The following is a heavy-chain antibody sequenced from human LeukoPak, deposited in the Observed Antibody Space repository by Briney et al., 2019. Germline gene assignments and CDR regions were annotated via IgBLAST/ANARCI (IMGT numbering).Heavy chain of an antibody. D-gene: IGHD1-26*01. Sequence: GGSLRLSCAASGFTFSSYAMSWVRQAPGKGLEWVSAISGSGGSTYYADSVKGRFTISRDNSKNTLYLQMNSLRAEDTAVHYCAKVYSGSYSEYDYWGQGTLVTVSS. V-gene: IGHV3-23*01. CDR2: ISGSGGST. CDR3: AKVYSGSYSEYDY. J-gene: IGHJ4*02. CDR1: GFTFSSYA.